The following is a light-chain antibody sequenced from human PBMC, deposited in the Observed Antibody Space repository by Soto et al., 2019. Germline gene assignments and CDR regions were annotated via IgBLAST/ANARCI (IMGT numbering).Light chain of an antibody. CDR1: QGISSN. Sequence: QLTQSPSSLSASVGDRVTITCRASQGISSNLAWYQQKPGRAPKLLIFGASTLQSGVPSRFSGSGSGTEFTLTISRLQPEDFATYFCLKLNAYPPWTFGQGSKVEIK. V-gene: IGKV1-9*01. CDR2: GAS. CDR3: LKLNAYPPWT. J-gene: IGKJ1*01.